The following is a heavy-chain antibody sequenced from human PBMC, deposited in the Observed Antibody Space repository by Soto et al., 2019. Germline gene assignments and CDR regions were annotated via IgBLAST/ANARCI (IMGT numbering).Heavy chain of an antibody. CDR1: GGSFSGYY. CDR2: INQSASN. J-gene: IGHJ4*01. D-gene: IGHD3-22*01. CDR3: AGGYYEIRGKTPCFDY. Sequence: SETLSLTCPVYGGSFSGYYWSWIRQPPGKGLEWSGEINQSASNSYNPCHQWRVTISVDTSKNLLSLNLSSVTAADTAVYYFAGGYYEIRGKTPCFDYWGRGSRFTVAS. V-gene: IGHV4-34*01.